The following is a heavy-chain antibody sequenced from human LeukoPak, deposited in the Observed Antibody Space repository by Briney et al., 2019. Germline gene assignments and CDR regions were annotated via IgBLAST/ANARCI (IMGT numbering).Heavy chain of an antibody. CDR2: INHSGST. J-gene: IGHJ4*02. CDR3: ARKTYYYDSSGYSEGGSLDY. Sequence: PSETLSLTCAVYGGSFSGYYWSWIRQPPGKGLEWIGEINHSGSTNYNPSLKSRVTISVDTSKNQFSLKLSSVTAADTAVYYCARKTYYYDSSGYSEGGSLDYWGQGTLVTVSS. CDR1: GGSFSGYY. D-gene: IGHD3-22*01. V-gene: IGHV4-34*01.